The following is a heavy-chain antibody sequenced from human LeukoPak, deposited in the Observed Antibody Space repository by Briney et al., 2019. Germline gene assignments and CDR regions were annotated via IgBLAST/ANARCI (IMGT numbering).Heavy chain of an antibody. CDR1: GYTFTSYD. D-gene: IGHD3-10*01. J-gene: IGHJ4*02. CDR3: ARDYKLVRGVISNY. V-gene: IGHV1-2*02. Sequence: ASVKVSCKASGYTFTSYDINWVRQAPGQGLEWMGWINPNSGGTNYAQKFQGRVTMTRDTSISTAYMELSRLRSDDTAVYYCARDYKLVRGVISNYWGQGTLVTVSS. CDR2: INPNSGGT.